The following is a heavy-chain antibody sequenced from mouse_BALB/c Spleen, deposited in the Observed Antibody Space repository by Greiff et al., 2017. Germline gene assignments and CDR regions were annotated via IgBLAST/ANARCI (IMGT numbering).Heavy chain of an antibody. Sequence: EVMLVESGGGLVKPGGSLKLSCAASGFTFSSYTMSWVRQTPEKRLEWVATISSGGSYTYYPDSVKGRFTISRDNAKNTLYLQMSSLKSEDTAMYYCTRDGDYGSSYSYWGQGTLVTVSA. CDR1: GFTFSSYT. D-gene: IGHD1-1*01. J-gene: IGHJ3*01. V-gene: IGHV5-6-4*01. CDR3: TRDGDYGSSYSY. CDR2: ISSGGSYT.